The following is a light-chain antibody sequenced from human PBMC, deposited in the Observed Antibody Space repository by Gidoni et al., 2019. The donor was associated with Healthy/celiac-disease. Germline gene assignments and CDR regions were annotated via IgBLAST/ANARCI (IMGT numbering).Light chain of an antibody. V-gene: IGKV3-11*01. CDR3: QQRSNWPPLT. CDR1: QSVSSY. Sequence: EIVLPPSPAPLALSPGARATLSCRASQSVSSYLAWYQQKPGQAPRLLIYYASNWAPGIPARFSGSGSGTDFTLTISSLEAEDFAVYYCQQRSNWPPLTFGGGTKVEIK. J-gene: IGKJ4*01. CDR2: YAS.